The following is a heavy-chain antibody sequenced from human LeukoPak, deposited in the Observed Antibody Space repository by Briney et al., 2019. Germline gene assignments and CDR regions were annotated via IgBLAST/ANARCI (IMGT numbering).Heavy chain of an antibody. CDR3: ARDRVYDYSNPRGFDH. CDR1: GYPFTSFG. J-gene: IGHJ4*02. Sequence: ASVRVSCKTSGYPFTSFGISWVRQAPGQGLEWMGWISGYNGKTYYAQNRQGRVTVTTDTSTSTVYMELGSLRSDDMAIYYCARDRVYDYSNPRGFDHWGQGTLVTVSS. V-gene: IGHV1-18*03. CDR2: ISGYNGKT. D-gene: IGHD4-11*01.